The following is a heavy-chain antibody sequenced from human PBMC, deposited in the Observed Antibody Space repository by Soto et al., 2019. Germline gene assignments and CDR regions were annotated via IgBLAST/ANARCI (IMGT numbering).Heavy chain of an antibody. CDR2: ISYDGSNK. CDR1: GFTFSSYA. D-gene: IGHD3-10*01. CDR3: ARGNVLLWFGYDSYNWFDP. Sequence: QPGGSLRLSCADSGFTFSSYAMHWVRQAPSKGLEWVAVISYDGSNKYYADSVKGRFTISRDNSKNTLYLQMNSLRAEDTAVYYCARGNVLLWFGYDSYNWFDPWGQGTLVTVSS. V-gene: IGHV3-30-3*01. J-gene: IGHJ5*02.